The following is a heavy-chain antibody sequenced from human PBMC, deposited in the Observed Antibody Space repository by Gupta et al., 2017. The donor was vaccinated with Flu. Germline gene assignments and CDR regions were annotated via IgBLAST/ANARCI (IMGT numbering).Heavy chain of an antibody. CDR3: ARDRSNYDSSGYTDYYYGMDV. V-gene: IGHV3-23*01. CDR1: GFTFNFHA. D-gene: IGHD3-22*01. J-gene: IGHJ6*02. Sequence: EVQLLESGGGLVQPGGSLRLSCVASGFTFNFHAMLWVRQAPGKGPEWVSAISGSGGTTNYADSVKGRFTVSRDNSKKTLFLQMNSLRVEDTAVYYCARDRSNYDSSGYTDYYYGMDVWGQGTTVTVSS. CDR2: ISGSGGTT.